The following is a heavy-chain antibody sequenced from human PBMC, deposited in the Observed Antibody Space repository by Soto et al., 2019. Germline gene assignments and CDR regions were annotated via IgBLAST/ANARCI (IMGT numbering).Heavy chain of an antibody. D-gene: IGHD6-13*01. Sequence: GGSLRLSCAASGFTFSSYSMNWVRQAPGKGLEWVSSISSSSSCTYYADSVKGRFTISRDNSKNTLYLQMNSLRAEDTAVYYCADEAAAGAFFDYWGQGTLVTVSS. V-gene: IGHV3-21*04. CDR3: ADEAAAGAFFDY. J-gene: IGHJ4*02. CDR1: GFTFSSYS. CDR2: ISSSSSCT.